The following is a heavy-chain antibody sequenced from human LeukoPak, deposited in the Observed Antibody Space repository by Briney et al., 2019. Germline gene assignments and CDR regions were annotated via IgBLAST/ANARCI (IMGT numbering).Heavy chain of an antibody. V-gene: IGHV3-21*01. CDR2: ISATSSYI. Sequence: GGSLRLSWAASGFTFSSYTMIWVRQAPGKGLEWVSLISATSSYIYYADSVKGRFTISRDNADNSLYLQMNSLRAEDTAVYYCARPSETYLYWYFDLWGRGTLVTVSS. CDR1: GFTFSSYT. D-gene: IGHD1-26*01. J-gene: IGHJ2*01. CDR3: ARPSETYLYWYFDL.